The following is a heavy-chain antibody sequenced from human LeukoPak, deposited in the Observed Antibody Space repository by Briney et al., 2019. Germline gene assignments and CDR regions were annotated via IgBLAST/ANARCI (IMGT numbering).Heavy chain of an antibody. CDR2: IYYSGST. CDR1: GGSISSYY. D-gene: IGHD4-17*01. J-gene: IGHJ2*01. Sequence: SETLSLTCTVSGGSISSYYWSWIRQTPGKGLEWIGYIYYSGSTNYNPSLKSRVTISVDTSKNQFSLKLSSVTAADTAVYYCARGVHGDYRWYFDLWGRGTLVTVSS. CDR3: ARGVHGDYRWYFDL. V-gene: IGHV4-59*01.